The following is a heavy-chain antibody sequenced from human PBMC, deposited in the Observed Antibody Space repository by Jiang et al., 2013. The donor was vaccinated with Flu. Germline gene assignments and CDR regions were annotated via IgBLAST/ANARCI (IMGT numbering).Heavy chain of an antibody. D-gene: IGHD1-1*01. CDR3: VREMERSLAYDAFDI. J-gene: IGHJ3*02. Sequence: QTLSLTCDISGDSVFSNSAAWNWIRQSPSRGLEWLGRTYYRSKWFNHYAVSVKSRITISPGTSKNRFSLQLNSVTPDDTALNYCVREMERSLAYDAFDIWGQGTMVTVSS. CDR2: TYYRSKWFN. CDR1: GDSVFSNSAA. V-gene: IGHV6-1*01.